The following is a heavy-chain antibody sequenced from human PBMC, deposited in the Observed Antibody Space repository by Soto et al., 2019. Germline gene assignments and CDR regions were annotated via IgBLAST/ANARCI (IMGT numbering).Heavy chain of an antibody. D-gene: IGHD2-2*01. CDR2: ISGSGGST. CDR1: VFTFSSYA. J-gene: IGHJ4*02. V-gene: IGHV3-23*01. Sequence: GSLRLSCAASVFTFSSYAMSWVRQAPGKGLEWVSAISGSGGSTYYADSVKGRFTISRDNSKNTLYLQMNSLRAEDTAVYYCAKASEVRAAIGNWPLDYWGQGTLVTVSS. CDR3: AKASEVRAAIGNWPLDY.